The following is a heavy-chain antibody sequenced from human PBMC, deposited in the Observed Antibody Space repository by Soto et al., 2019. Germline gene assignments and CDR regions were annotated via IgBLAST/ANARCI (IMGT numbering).Heavy chain of an antibody. D-gene: IGHD2-21*02. CDR1: GFTFSTYE. Sequence: XGALRLSFLGSGFTFSTYEMQWVRQAPGKGLEWVSYISSEGSTIFYGESVKGRFIVSRDNDRSSLYLQMNSLRVEDSGVYYCARIGTVLTPDDYWGQGTLVTVSS. CDR3: ARIGTVLTPDDY. J-gene: IGHJ4*02. CDR2: ISSEGSTI. V-gene: IGHV3-48*03.